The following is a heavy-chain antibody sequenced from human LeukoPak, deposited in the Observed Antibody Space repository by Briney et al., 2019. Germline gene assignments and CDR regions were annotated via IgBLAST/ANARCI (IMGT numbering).Heavy chain of an antibody. J-gene: IGHJ4*02. D-gene: IGHD5-12*01. CDR3: AKGASGYEFDY. CDR1: GFTFSSYA. V-gene: IGHV3-23*01. Sequence: GGSLRLSCAASGFTFSSYAMSWVRQAPGEGLEWVSGISGSGGVTYYADSVKGRFTISRDNSKNTLHLQMNSLRAEDTAVYYCAKGASGYEFDYWGQGTLVTVSS. CDR2: ISGSGGVT.